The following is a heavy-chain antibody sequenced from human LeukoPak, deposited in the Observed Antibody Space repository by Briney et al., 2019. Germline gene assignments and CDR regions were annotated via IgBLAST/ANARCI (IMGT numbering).Heavy chain of an antibody. V-gene: IGHV4-59*12. CDR3: ARDSGTTGEVKFDP. Sequence: SETLSLTCTVSGASISSYYWSWIRQPPGKGLEWIGYIYYSGSTDYNPSLKSRVTMSVDTSKNKFSLKLSSVTAADTAVYYCARDSGTTGEVKFDPWGQGTLVTVSS. J-gene: IGHJ5*02. CDR1: GASISSYY. CDR2: IYYSGST. D-gene: IGHD3-10*01.